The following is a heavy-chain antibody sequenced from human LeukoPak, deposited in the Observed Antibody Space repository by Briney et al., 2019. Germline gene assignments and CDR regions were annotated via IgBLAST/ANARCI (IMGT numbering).Heavy chain of an antibody. CDR2: IRSKANSYAT. Sequence: PGESLKLSCAASGFTFSGSAMHWVRQASGKGLEWVGRIRSKANSYATAYAASVKGRFTISRDDSKNTAYLQMNSLKTEDTAVYYCTREYCSSTSCYNYWGQGTLVTVSS. CDR3: TREYCSSTSCYNY. D-gene: IGHD2-2*02. J-gene: IGHJ4*02. CDR1: GFTFSGSA. V-gene: IGHV3-73*01.